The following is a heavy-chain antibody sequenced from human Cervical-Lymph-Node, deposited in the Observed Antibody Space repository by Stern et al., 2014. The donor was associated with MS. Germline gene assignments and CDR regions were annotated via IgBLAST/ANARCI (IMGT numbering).Heavy chain of an antibody. J-gene: IGHJ4*02. CDR1: GFAFSTYS. Sequence: EVQLVESGGGLVKPGGSLRLSCAASGFAFSTYSINWVRQAPGKGLEWVSSITGGGNYIYYADSVRGRFTISRDNAKNSLFLQMNSLRADDTAVYYCARGGDYGNPFDYWGQGTLVTVSS. V-gene: IGHV3-21*01. CDR3: ARGGDYGNPFDY. CDR2: ITGGGNYI. D-gene: IGHD4-17*01.